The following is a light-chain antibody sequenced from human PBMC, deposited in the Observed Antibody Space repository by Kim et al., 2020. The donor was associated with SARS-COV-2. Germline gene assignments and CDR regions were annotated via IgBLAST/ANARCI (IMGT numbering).Light chain of an antibody. CDR2: GAS. CDR3: QQYGSSPDT. CDR1: QCVSSSY. Sequence: WSPGERATLPCRASQCVSSSYLAWYQQKPGQPPRLLIYGASSRATGIPDRFSGSGSGTDFTLTISRLEPEDCAVYYCQQYGSSPDTFGQGTKREIK. V-gene: IGKV3-20*01. J-gene: IGKJ2*01.